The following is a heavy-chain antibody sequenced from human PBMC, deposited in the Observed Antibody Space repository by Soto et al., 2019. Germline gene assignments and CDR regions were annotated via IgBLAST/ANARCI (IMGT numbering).Heavy chain of an antibody. V-gene: IGHV4-39*01. CDR1: GGSISSSSYY. Sequence: SETLSLTCTVSGGSISSSSYYWGWIRQPPGKGLEWIGSIYYSGSTYYNPSFKSRVTISVDTSKNQFSLKLSSVTAADTAVYYCARHLSGSNAFDIWGQGTMVTVSS. D-gene: IGHD3-22*01. CDR2: IYYSGST. CDR3: ARHLSGSNAFDI. J-gene: IGHJ3*02.